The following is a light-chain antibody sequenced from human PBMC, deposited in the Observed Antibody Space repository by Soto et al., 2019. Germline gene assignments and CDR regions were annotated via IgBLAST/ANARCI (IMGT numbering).Light chain of an antibody. Sequence: EMVMTQSPATLSVSPGERATLSCRASQSVSSNLAWYQQKPGQAPRLLIFGASTRATDIPARFSGSGSGTEFTLTISSLQSEDFAVYSCQQYNKWPLTFGGGNNVEI. CDR3: QQYNKWPLT. J-gene: IGKJ4*01. CDR2: GAS. CDR1: QSVSSN. V-gene: IGKV3-15*01.